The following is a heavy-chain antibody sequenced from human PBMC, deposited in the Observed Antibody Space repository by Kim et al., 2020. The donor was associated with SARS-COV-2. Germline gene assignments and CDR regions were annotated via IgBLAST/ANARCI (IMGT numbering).Heavy chain of an antibody. CDR3: ARGRVTMVRGVGRYYDYYGMDV. CDR2: INHSGST. D-gene: IGHD3-10*01. CDR1: GGSFSGYY. J-gene: IGHJ6*02. Sequence: SETLSLTCAVYGGSFSGYYWSWIRQPPGKGLEWIGEINHSGSTNYNPSLKSRVTISVDTSKNQFSLKLSSVTAADTAVYYCARGRVTMVRGVGRYYDYYGMDVWGQGTTVTVSS. V-gene: IGHV4-34*01.